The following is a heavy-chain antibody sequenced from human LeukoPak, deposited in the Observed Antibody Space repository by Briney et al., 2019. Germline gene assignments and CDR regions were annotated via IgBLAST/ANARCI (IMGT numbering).Heavy chain of an antibody. V-gene: IGHV3-13*01. CDR3: ARALPDVVVVTAMGWYFDL. J-gene: IGHJ2*01. CDR2: IGTAGDT. Sequence: PGGSLRLSCAASGFTFSSYDMHWVRHATGKGLEWVSAIGTAGDTYYPGSVKGRFTISRENAKNSLYLQMNSLRAGDTAVYYCARALPDVVVVTAMGWYFDLWGRGTLVTVSS. D-gene: IGHD2-21*02. CDR1: GFTFSSYD.